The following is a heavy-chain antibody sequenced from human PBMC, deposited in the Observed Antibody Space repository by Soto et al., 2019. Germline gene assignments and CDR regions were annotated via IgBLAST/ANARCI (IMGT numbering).Heavy chain of an antibody. J-gene: IGHJ5*02. Sequence: QVQLVESGGGVVQPGKSLRLSCAASGFTFSDYGIHWVRQAPGKGLEWVAVISYDGNNKYYADSVKGRFTISRDNSKNTLYLKMNSLRAQDTAVYYCAKGDWFDPWGQGTLVTVSS. CDR1: GFTFSDYG. CDR3: AKGDWFDP. V-gene: IGHV3-30*18. CDR2: ISYDGNNK.